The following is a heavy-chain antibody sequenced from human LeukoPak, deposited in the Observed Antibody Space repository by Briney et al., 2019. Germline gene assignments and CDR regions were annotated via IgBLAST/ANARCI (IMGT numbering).Heavy chain of an antibody. CDR2: ISTSGLST. Sequence: PGGSLRLSCAASGFAFGDYSMNWVRQAPGKGLEWVSYISTSGLSTYYADSVKGRFTISRDNSKNTLYLQMNSLRAEDTAVYYCAKKDRYYYDSPDYWGQGTLVTVSS. J-gene: IGHJ4*02. V-gene: IGHV3-23*01. CDR1: GFAFGDYS. D-gene: IGHD3-22*01. CDR3: AKKDRYYYDSPDY.